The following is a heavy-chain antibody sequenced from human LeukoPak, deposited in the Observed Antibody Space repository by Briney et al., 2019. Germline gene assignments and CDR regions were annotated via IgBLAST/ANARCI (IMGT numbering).Heavy chain of an antibody. D-gene: IGHD1-14*01. Sequence: PSETLSLTCTVSGDSISRGDYYWTWIRQPPGKGLEWIGYIYHSGDTYYNPSLKSRVTISVDTSKNQFSLKLMSVTAAHTAVYYCARVPAAFDIWGQGRMVTVSS. CDR1: GDSISRGDYY. CDR2: IYHSGDT. V-gene: IGHV4-30-4*01. J-gene: IGHJ3*02. CDR3: ARVPAAFDI.